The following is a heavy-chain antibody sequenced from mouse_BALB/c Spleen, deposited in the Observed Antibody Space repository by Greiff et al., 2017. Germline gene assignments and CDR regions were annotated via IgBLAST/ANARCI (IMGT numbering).Heavy chain of an antibody. CDR3: TETGTGGFAY. CDR1: GFTFSSYW. Sequence: EVKLEESGGGLVQPGGSMKLSCVASGFTFSSYWMSWVRQSPEKGLEWVAEIRLKSDNYATHYAESVKGKFTISRDDSKSRLYLQMNSLRAEDTGIYYCTETGTGGFAYWGQGTLVTVSA. V-gene: IGHV6-6*02. D-gene: IGHD4-1*01. CDR2: IRLKSDNYAT. J-gene: IGHJ3*01.